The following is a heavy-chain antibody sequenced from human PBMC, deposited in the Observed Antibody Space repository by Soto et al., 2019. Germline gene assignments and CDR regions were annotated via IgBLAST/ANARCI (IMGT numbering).Heavy chain of an antibody. J-gene: IGHJ6*02. CDR2: IYYSGST. CDR3: ARVSFMVLGADYYYGMDV. D-gene: IGHD3-10*01. V-gene: IGHV4-59*01. Sequence: QVQLQESGPGLVKPSEALSLTCTVSGCSISSYYWSWIRQPPGKGLEWIGYIYYSGSTNYNPSLKSRGTISVDTSKNQLSLKLSSVTAADTAVYYCARVSFMVLGADYYYGMDVWGQGTTVTVSS. CDR1: GCSISSYY.